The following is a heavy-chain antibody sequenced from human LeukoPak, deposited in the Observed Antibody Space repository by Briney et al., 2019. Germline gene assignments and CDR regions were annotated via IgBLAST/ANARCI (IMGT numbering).Heavy chain of an antibody. CDR1: GFTFSNYA. D-gene: IGHD1-1*01. V-gene: IGHV3-23*01. CDR2: ISGSGGST. CDR3: AKARNWNDFDY. J-gene: IGHJ4*02. Sequence: HPGGSLRLXCAASGFTFSNYAMSWVRQAPGKGLEWVSAISGSGGSTYYADSVKGRFTISRDNSKNTLYLQMNSLRAEDTAVYYCAKARNWNDFDYWGQGTLVTVSS.